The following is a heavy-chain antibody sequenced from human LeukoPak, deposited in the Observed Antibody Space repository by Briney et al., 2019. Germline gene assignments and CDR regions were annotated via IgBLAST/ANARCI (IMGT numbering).Heavy chain of an antibody. D-gene: IGHD1-26*01. CDR2: INPNSGGT. J-gene: IGHJ6*03. CDR1: GYTFTGYY. CDR3: ARDPTRRGVGATGGGYYYYYYYMDV. Sequence: GASVKVYCKASGYTFTGYYMHWVRQAPGQGLEWMGWINPNSGGTNYAQKFQGRVTMTRDTSISTAYMELSRLRSDDTAVYYCARDPTRRGVGATGGGYYYYYYYMDVWGKGTTVTVSS. V-gene: IGHV1-2*02.